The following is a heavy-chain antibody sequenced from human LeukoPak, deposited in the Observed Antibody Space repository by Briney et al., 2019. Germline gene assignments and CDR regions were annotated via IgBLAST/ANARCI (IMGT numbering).Heavy chain of an antibody. Sequence: GGSLRLSCAASGFTFNNYWVSWVRQAPGKGLEWVSAISGSGGSTYYADSVKGRFTISRDNSKNTLYLQMNSLRAEDTAVYYCAKGPYDFWSGYYWLYWGQGTLVTVSS. V-gene: IGHV3-23*01. J-gene: IGHJ4*02. D-gene: IGHD3-3*01. CDR1: GFTFNNYW. CDR2: ISGSGGST. CDR3: AKGPYDFWSGYYWLY.